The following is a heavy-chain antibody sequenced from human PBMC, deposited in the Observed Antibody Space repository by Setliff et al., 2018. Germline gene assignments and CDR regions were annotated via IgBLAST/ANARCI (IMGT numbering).Heavy chain of an antibody. CDR3: ARTHCTTTSCFYFHY. J-gene: IGHJ4*02. CDR1: GASVTSFDYY. V-gene: IGHV4-30-4*01. D-gene: IGHD2-2*01. CDR2: ISHGVST. Sequence: PSETLSLTCTVSGASVTSFDYYWSWIRQPPGKGLEYIGHISHGVSTSYSPSLKSRLSISADTSKNQFSLKLTSVTAADTAVYYCARTHCTTTSCFYFHYGGQGTVVTVSS.